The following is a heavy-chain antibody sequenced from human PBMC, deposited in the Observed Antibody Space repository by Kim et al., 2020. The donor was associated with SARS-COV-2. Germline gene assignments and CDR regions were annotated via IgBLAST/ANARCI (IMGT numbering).Heavy chain of an antibody. J-gene: IGHJ4*02. Sequence: GGSLRLSCAASGFTFSDHKMDWVRQAPGKGLEWVGRTRDKANSYTTQYAASVKGRFTISRDDSKNSLYLQMNSLKSEDTAVYYCAREKVEATIVDYWGQGTLVTVSS. V-gene: IGHV3-72*01. CDR1: GFTFSDHK. D-gene: IGHD1-26*01. CDR3: AREKVEATIVDY. CDR2: TRDKANSYTT.